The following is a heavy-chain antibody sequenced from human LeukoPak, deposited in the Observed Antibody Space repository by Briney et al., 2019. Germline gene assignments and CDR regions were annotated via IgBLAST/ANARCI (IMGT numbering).Heavy chain of an antibody. Sequence: PSETLSLTCTVSGGSISSGDYYWSWIRQPPGKGLEWIGYIYYSGSTYYNPSLKSRVTISVDTSKNQFSLKLSSVTAADTAVYYGPTEGGEMAKITRKKNYGGREPLVPVSS. V-gene: IGHV4-30-4*08. CDR1: GGSISSGDYY. D-gene: IGHD5-24*01. CDR3: PTEGGEMAKITRKKNY. CDR2: IYYSGST. J-gene: IGHJ4*02.